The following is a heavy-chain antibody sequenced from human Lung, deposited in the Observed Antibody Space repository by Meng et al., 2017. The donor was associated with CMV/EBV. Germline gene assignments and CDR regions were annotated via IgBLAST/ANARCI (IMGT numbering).Heavy chain of an antibody. Sequence: SVKVSXKTSGDTFSNYAISWVRQAPGQGLEWMGGIIPTLGVTNYAQTFHGRLTITADKSTSTAYMALSSLTSKDTAVYHCARDFKKRRGIFGTFSGGHYGLDVWGQGTTVTVSS. CDR3: ARDFKKRRGIFGTFSGGHYGLDV. CDR2: IIPTLGVT. CDR1: GDTFSNYA. D-gene: IGHD3-3*01. V-gene: IGHV1-69*10. J-gene: IGHJ6*02.